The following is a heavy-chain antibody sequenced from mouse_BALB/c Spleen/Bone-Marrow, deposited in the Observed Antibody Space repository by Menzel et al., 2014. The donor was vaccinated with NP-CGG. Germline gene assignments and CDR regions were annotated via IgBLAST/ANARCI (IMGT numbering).Heavy chain of an antibody. CDR3: AGRVYNDYDGGAWFAY. J-gene: IGHJ3*01. CDR2: IFPGDGST. CDR1: GYTFTSYD. Sequence: LVESGAELVKPGASVKLSCKASGYTFTSYDINWVRQRPEQGLEWIGWIFPGDGSTKYNEKFKGKATLTTDKSSSTAYMQLSRLTSEDSAVYFCAGRVYNDYDGGAWFAYWGQGTLVTVSA. D-gene: IGHD2-4*01. V-gene: IGHV1-85*01.